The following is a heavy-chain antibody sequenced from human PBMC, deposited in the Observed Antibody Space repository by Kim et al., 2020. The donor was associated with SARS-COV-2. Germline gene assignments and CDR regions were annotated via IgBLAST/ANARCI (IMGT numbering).Heavy chain of an antibody. CDR3: ARLPRGAFDV. CDR2: FYYSGTS. Sequence: SETLSLTCTVSGDSISSGHYYWAWLRQPPGKGLEWIGNFYYSGTSYYHPSLKSRLTISVDTSKNQFSLKLSSVTAADTAVYYCARLPRGAFDVWGQGTLVTVSS. V-gene: IGHV4-39*01. CDR1: GDSISSGHYY. D-gene: IGHD5-12*01. J-gene: IGHJ3*01.